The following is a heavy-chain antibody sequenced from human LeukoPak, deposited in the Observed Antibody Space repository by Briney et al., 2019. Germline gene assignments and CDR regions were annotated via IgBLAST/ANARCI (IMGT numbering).Heavy chain of an antibody. CDR1: GFTFSSYS. CDR3: ARDLSSSSWSTGIDY. D-gene: IGHD6-13*01. CDR2: ISSSSSTI. J-gene: IGHJ4*02. V-gene: IGHV3-48*02. Sequence: GGSLRLSCAASGFTFSSYSMNWVRQAPGKGLEWVSYISSSSSTIYYADSVKGRFTISRDNAKNSLYLQMNSLRDEDTAVYYCARDLSSSSWSTGIDYWGQGTLVTVSS.